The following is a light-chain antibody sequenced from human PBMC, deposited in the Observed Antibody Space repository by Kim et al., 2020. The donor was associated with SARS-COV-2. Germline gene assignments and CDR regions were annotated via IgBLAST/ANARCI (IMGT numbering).Light chain of an antibody. CDR1: SYNIGAGYD. J-gene: IGLJ1*01. CDR2: DKG. Sequence: RVTITCTGRSYNIGAGYDEQWYQQVPGTAPKLHIYDKGDRPSGVPDRFSGSKCGTSASLAINGLQAEDEADCYCQSYDNSLSGYVVGSGTKVTVL. CDR3: QSYDNSLSGYV. V-gene: IGLV1-40*01.